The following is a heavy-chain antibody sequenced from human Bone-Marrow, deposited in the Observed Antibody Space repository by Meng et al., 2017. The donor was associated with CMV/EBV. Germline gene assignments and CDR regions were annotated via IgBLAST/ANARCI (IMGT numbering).Heavy chain of an antibody. CDR1: GFTFSRYS. CDR3: ARLVGATD. D-gene: IGHD1-26*01. Sequence: EVALVASGGGLVKPGGPLRLSCAASGFTFSRYSMNWVRQAPGKGLEWVSSISSTSSYIYYADSVKGRFTMSRDNAKNLLYLQMSSLRAEDTAVYYCARLVGATDWGQGTLVTSPQ. J-gene: IGHJ4*02. CDR2: ISSTSSYI. V-gene: IGHV3-21*06.